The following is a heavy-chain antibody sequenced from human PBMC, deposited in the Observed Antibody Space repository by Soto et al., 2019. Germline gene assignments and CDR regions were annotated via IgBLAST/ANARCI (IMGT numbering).Heavy chain of an antibody. Sequence: GASVKVSCKASGYTFTSYAMHWVRQAPGQRLEWMGWINAGNGSTKYSQKFQGRVTITRDTSASTAYMELSSLRSEDTAVYYCARVTNDYWGQGTLVTVSS. CDR3: ARVTNDY. V-gene: IGHV1-3*01. CDR1: GYTFTSYA. J-gene: IGHJ4*02. CDR2: INAGNGST.